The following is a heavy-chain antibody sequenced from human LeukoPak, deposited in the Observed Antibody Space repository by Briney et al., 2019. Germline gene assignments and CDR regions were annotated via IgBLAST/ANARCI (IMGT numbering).Heavy chain of an antibody. D-gene: IGHD1-26*01. Sequence: GGSLRLSCAASGFTFSSYGMHWVRQAPGKGLEWVAVISYDGSNKYYADSVKGRFTISRDNSKNTLYLQMNSLRAEDTAVYYCAREGAVGAIDYWGQGTLVTVSS. CDR3: AREGAVGAIDY. J-gene: IGHJ4*02. V-gene: IGHV3-30*03. CDR1: GFTFSSYG. CDR2: ISYDGSNK.